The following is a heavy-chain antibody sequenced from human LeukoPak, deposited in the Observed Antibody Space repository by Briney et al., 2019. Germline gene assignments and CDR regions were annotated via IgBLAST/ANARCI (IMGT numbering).Heavy chain of an antibody. CDR3: ARDRGGLLRFLDNPVY. V-gene: IGHV3-21*01. D-gene: IGHD3-3*01. J-gene: IGHJ4*02. Sequence: GGSLRLSCAASGFTFSSYSMNWVRQAPGKGLEWVSSISSSSSYIYYADSVKGRFTISRDNAKNSLYLQMNSLRAEDTAVYYCARDRGGLLRFLDNPVYWGQGTLVTVSS. CDR2: ISSSSSYI. CDR1: GFTFSSYS.